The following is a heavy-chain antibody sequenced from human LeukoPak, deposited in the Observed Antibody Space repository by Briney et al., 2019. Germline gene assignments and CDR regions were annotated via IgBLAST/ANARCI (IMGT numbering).Heavy chain of an antibody. Sequence: SETLSLTCTVSGGSISSYYWSWIRQPPGKGLEWIGYIYYSGSTNYNPSLKSRVTMSVDTSKNQFSLKLSSVTAADTAVYYCARDRYYYDSSGYLFDYWGQGTLVTVSS. J-gene: IGHJ4*02. CDR1: GGSISSYY. V-gene: IGHV4-59*12. CDR3: ARDRYYYDSSGYLFDY. D-gene: IGHD3-22*01. CDR2: IYYSGST.